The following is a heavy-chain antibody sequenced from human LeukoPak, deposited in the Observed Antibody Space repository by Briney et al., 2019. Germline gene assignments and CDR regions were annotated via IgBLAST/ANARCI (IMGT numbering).Heavy chain of an antibody. CDR3: AREIFGETDAFDI. CDR2: ISISSNYI. J-gene: IGHJ3*02. CDR1: GFTFSISS. D-gene: IGHD3-3*01. Sequence: GRSLRLSWAASGFTFSISSMNWARNAQGKGLNGVSSISISSNYIYYADSVKSRFTISRDNAKNSLYLQMNSLRAEDTAVYYCAREIFGETDAFDIWGQGTMVTVSS. V-gene: IGHV3-21*01.